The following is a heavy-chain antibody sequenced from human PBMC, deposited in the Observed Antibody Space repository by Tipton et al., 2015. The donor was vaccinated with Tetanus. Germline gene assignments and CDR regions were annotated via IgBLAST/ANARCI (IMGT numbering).Heavy chain of an antibody. V-gene: IGHV3-21*01. D-gene: IGHD2-15*01. Sequence: SLRLSCAASGFTFSSYSMNWVRQAPGKGLEWVSSISSSSSYIYYADSVKGRFTISRDNAKNSLYLQMNSLRAEDTAVYYCARDKGYCSGGSCYRWFDPWGQGTLVTVSS. CDR3: ARDKGYCSGGSCYRWFDP. CDR2: ISSSSSYI. J-gene: IGHJ5*02. CDR1: GFTFSSYS.